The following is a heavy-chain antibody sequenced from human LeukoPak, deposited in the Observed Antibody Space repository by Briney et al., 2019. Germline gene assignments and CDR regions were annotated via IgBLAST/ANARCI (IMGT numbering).Heavy chain of an antibody. CDR2: INAGNGNT. V-gene: IGHV1-3*03. CDR1: GYTFTAYY. J-gene: IGHJ3*02. Sequence: ASVKVSCKASGYTFTAYYIHWVRQAPGQGLEWMGWINAGNGNTKYSQEFQGRVTITRDTSASTAYMELSSLRSEDMAVYYCARDSYYYDWNAFDIWGQGTMVTVSS. D-gene: IGHD3-22*01. CDR3: ARDSYYYDWNAFDI.